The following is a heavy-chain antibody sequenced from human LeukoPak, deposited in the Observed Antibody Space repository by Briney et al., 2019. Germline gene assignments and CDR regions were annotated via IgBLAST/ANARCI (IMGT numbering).Heavy chain of an antibody. D-gene: IGHD6-19*01. CDR3: ATFRIAVAGTSPYNWFDP. Sequence: ASVKVSCKASGYTFTSYDINWVRQATGQGLEWMGWMNPNSGNTGYAQKFQGRVTMTRNTSISTAYMELSSLRSEDTAVYYCATFRIAVAGTSPYNWFDPWGQGTLVTVSS. CDR2: MNPNSGNT. J-gene: IGHJ5*02. CDR1: GYTFTSYD. V-gene: IGHV1-8*01.